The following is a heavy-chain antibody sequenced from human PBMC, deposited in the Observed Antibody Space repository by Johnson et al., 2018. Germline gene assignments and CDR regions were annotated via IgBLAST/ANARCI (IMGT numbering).Heavy chain of an antibody. CDR2: IWYDGSHK. V-gene: IGHV3-33*01. D-gene: IGHD3-22*01. J-gene: IGHJ4*02. Sequence: QVQLVQSGGGVVQPGRSLRLSCAASGFTFNTYGIHWVRKAPGKGLEWVAFIWYDGSHKYYADSVRGRFTISRGSSKNTLYLQMHSLRAEDTAVYYCARDGLNSYYYDSSGFYDYWGQGTLVTVSS. CDR3: ARDGLNSYYYDSSGFYDY. CDR1: GFTFNTYG.